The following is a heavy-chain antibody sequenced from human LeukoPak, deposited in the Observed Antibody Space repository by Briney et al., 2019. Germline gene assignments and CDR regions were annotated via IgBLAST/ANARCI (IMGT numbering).Heavy chain of an antibody. V-gene: IGHV1-46*01. CDR1: GYTFTSYY. CDR2: INPSGGST. CDR3: ARVRSDSSGYPDYYYYGMDV. J-gene: IGHJ6*02. D-gene: IGHD3-22*01. Sequence: ASVKVSCKASGYTFTSYYMHWVRRAPGQGLEWMGIINPSGGSTSYEQKFQGRVTITRDTSTSTVYMELSSLRSEDTAVYYCARVRSDSSGYPDYYYYGMDVWGQGTTVTVSS.